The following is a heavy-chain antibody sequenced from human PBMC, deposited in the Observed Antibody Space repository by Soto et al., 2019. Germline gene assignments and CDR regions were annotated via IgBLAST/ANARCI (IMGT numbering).Heavy chain of an antibody. V-gene: IGHV1-18*01. Sequence: ASVKVACKASGYTFSIYGINWVRQAPGQGLEWMGWTRPNNGNTKYAQNLQGRVTMTTDTSTSTAYMELRSLRPDDTAVYYCARSRAGGTWEQYPSFYFDYWGQGAQVTVSS. CDR1: GYTFSIYG. CDR3: ARSRAGGTWEQYPSFYFDY. CDR2: TRPNNGNT. J-gene: IGHJ4*02. D-gene: IGHD1-26*01.